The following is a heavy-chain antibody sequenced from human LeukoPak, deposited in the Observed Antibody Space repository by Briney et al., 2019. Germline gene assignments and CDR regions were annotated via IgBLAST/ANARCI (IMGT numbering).Heavy chain of an antibody. CDR1: GFTFRGYA. V-gene: IGHV3-23*01. CDR2: VSGDVT. CDR3: AKGQTGAPSFYYFFYLDG. D-gene: IGHD2-8*02. J-gene: IGHJ6*03. Sequence: GGSLRLSCAASGFTFRGYAMAWVRQAPGKGLEWVSTVSGDVTYYTDSVKGRFTISRDNSKNTVYLQMNSLTAEGTALYFCAKGQTGAPSFYYFFYLDGWGKGSTVIVSS.